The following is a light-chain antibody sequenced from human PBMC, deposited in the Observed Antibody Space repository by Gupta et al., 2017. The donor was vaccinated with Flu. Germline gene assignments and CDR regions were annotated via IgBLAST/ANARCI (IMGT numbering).Light chain of an antibody. CDR2: NNN. Sequence: QSVLTQPPSASGTPGQRVTISCSGSSSNIGSNTVNWYQQLPGTAPKLLIYNNNQRPSGAPDRFSGSKSGTSASLAIGGLQSEDEADYYCAAWDDSLNGYVFGTGTKVTVL. V-gene: IGLV1-44*01. J-gene: IGLJ1*01. CDR3: AAWDDSLNGYV. CDR1: SSNIGSNT.